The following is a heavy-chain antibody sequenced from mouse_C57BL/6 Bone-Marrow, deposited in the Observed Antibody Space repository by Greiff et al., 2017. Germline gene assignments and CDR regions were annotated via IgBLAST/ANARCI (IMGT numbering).Heavy chain of an antibody. Sequence: QVQLQQPGTELVKPGASVKLSCKASGYTFTSYWMHWVKQRPGQGLEWIGNINPSNGGTNYNEKFKSKATLTVDKSSSTAYMQLSSLTSEDSAVYDCAREEGLRYYFDYWGQGTTLTVSS. J-gene: IGHJ2*01. V-gene: IGHV1-53*01. CDR1: GYTFTSYW. CDR2: INPSNGGT. D-gene: IGHD2-2*01. CDR3: AREEGLRYYFDY.